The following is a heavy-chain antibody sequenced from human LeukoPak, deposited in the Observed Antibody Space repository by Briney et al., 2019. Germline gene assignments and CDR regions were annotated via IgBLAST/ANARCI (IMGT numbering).Heavy chain of an antibody. CDR1: GFTFSDYY. CDR3: AKDRSGSITMIVVVINLFDY. V-gene: IGHV3-11*01. J-gene: IGHJ4*02. Sequence: PGGSLRLSCAASGFTFSDYYMSWIRQAPGKGLEWVSYISSSGSTIYYADSVKGRFTISRDNSKNTLYLQMNSLRAEDTAVYYCAKDRSGSITMIVVVINLFDYWGQGTLVTVSS. CDR2: ISSSGSTI. D-gene: IGHD3-22*01.